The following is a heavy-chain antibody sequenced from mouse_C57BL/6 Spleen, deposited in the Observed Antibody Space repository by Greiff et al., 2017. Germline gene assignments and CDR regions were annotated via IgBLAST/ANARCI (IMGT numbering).Heavy chain of an antibody. J-gene: IGHJ3*01. D-gene: IGHD2-3*01. CDR3: TTDGYYIPLFAD. V-gene: IGHV14-1*01. CDR1: GFNIKDYY. Sequence: EVKLQESGAELVRPGASVKLSCTASGFNIKDYYMHWVKQRPEQGLEWIGRIDPEDGDPEYAPKFQGKATMTADTTSNPAYLRLSSLTSEDTACYYCTTDGYYIPLFADWGQGTLVTVSA. CDR2: IDPEDGDP.